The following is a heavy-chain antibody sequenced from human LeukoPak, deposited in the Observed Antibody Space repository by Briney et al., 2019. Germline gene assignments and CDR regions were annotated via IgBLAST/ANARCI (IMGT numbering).Heavy chain of an antibody. CDR3: ARNTPGLGY. CDR1: GFTFSDYD. Sequence: GGSLRLSCVASGFTFSDYDMIWVRQAPGKGLQWVSYISGSGTTRSYADSVKGRFTISRDNAKKSLYLQTNSLRVEDTAIYYCARNTPGLGYWGQGTLVTVSS. J-gene: IGHJ4*02. V-gene: IGHV3-48*03. D-gene: IGHD3-16*01. CDR2: ISGSGTTR.